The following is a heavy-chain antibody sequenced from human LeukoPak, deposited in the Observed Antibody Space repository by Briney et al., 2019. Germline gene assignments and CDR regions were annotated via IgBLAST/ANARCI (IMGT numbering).Heavy chain of an antibody. D-gene: IGHD3-3*01. CDR2: ISGSGGNT. J-gene: IGHJ4*02. Sequence: GGSLRLSCAASGFTFNNYAMSWVRQAPGKGLEWVSDISGSGGNTYYADSVKGRFTISRDNSKNTLYVQMNSLRAEDTAVYYCARGDPIYDFWSGGDHWGQGSLVSVSS. V-gene: IGHV3-23*01. CDR1: GFTFNNYA. CDR3: ARGDPIYDFWSGGDH.